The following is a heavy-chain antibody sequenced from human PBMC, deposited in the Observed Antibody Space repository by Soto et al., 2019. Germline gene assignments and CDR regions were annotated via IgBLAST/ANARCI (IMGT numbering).Heavy chain of an antibody. D-gene: IGHD3-3*01. CDR1: GFPFSSYS. J-gene: IGHJ4*02. Sequence: PGGSLRLSCAASGFPFSSYSMNWVRQAPGKGLEWVSYISSSSSTIYYADSVKGRFTISRDNAKNSLYLQMNSLRAEDTAVYYCARAARFLEWLRVGEYYFDYWGQGTLVTVSS. CDR3: ARAARFLEWLRVGEYYFDY. V-gene: IGHV3-48*01. CDR2: ISSSSSTI.